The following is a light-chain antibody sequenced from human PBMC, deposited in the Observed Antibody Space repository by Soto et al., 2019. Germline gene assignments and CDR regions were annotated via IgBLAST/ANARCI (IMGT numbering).Light chain of an antibody. J-gene: IGLJ1*01. V-gene: IGLV2-14*01. CDR3: SLYTSSSTLFV. Sequence: QSVLTQPASVSGSPGQSITISCTGTGSDVGGYNYVSWYQQHPGKAPKLMIYEVSNRPSGVSNRFSGSKSGNTASLTISGLQAEDEADYYCSLYTSSSTLFVFGTGTKAPS. CDR1: GSDVGGYNY. CDR2: EVS.